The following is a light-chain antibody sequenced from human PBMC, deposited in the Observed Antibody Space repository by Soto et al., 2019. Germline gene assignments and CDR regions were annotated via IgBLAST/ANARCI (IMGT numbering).Light chain of an antibody. CDR2: DVS. CDR3: TSYTTRRTYV. CDR1: SSDIGTFDF. V-gene: IGLV2-14*03. J-gene: IGLJ1*01. Sequence: QSVLTQPASVSGSPGQSITIYCTGTSSDIGTFDFVSWYQHHPGKAPKLLIYDVSDRPSGVSDRFSGSKSGNTASLTISGLQTEDEASYYCTSYTTRRTYVFGTGTKVTVL.